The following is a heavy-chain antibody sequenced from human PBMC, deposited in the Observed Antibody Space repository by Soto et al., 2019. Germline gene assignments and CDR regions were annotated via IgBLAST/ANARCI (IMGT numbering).Heavy chain of an antibody. J-gene: IGHJ5*02. Sequence: EVQLVESGGGLVQPGGSLRLSCAASGFTFSSYSMNWVRQAPGKGLEWFSYISSSSSTIYYADSVKGRFTISRDNAKNSLYLQMNSLRAEDTAVYYCARHPERIAQIGWFDPWGQGTLVTVSS. CDR1: GFTFSSYS. CDR2: ISSSSSTI. CDR3: ARHPERIAQIGWFDP. D-gene: IGHD6-13*01. V-gene: IGHV3-48*01.